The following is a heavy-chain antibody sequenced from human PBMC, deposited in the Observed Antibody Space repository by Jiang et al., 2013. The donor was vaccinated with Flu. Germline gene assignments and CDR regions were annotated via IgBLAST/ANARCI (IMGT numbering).Heavy chain of an antibody. Sequence: QSGAEVKKPGSSVKVSCKASGGTFSSYAISWVRQAPGQGLEWMGRIIPILGIANYAQKFQGRVTITADKSTSTAYMELSSLRSEDTAVYYCAREADIVVVVAATGYWYFDLWGRGTLVTVSS. D-gene: IGHD2-15*01. J-gene: IGHJ2*01. V-gene: IGHV1-69*04. CDR3: AREADIVVVVAATGYWYFDL. CDR2: IIPILGIA. CDR1: GGTFSSYA.